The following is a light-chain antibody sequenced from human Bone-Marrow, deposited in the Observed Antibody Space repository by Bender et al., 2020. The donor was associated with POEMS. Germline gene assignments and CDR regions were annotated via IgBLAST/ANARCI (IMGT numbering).Light chain of an antibody. J-gene: IGLJ2*01. CDR1: ALPKQY. Sequence: SYELTQPPSVSVSPGQTARITCSGDALPKQYAYWYQQKSGQAPVLVIYEDSKRPSGIPERFSGSPSGTMATLIISGAQVEDEADYYCFSTDGSGKAVFGGGTKLTVL. CDR2: EDS. V-gene: IGLV3-10*01. CDR3: FSTDGSGKAV.